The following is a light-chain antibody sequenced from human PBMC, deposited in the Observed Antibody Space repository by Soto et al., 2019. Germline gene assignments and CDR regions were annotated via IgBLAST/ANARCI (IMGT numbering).Light chain of an antibody. V-gene: IGLV1-40*01. J-gene: IGLJ1*01. CDR2: GNS. CDR3: QSYDSSLSAYV. Sequence: QSVLTQPPSASGTPGQRVTISCSGSRSNIGNNRVNWYQQLPGTAPKLLLYGNSNRPSGVPDRFSGSKSGTSASLAITGLQAEDEADYYCQSYDSSLSAYVFGTGTKVTVL. CDR1: RSNIGNNR.